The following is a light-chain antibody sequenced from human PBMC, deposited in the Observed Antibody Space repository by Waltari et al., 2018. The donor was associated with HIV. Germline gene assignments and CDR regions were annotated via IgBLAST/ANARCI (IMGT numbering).Light chain of an antibody. Sequence: QSALTQPPSASGSLGQSVTISCTGTGSDLGGFDSVSWFQQHPGKVPKLIIDEVTQRPSGVPDRFSGSKSGNTASLTVSGLQADDEADYYCSSYESINNHVVFGGGTSLTVL. CDR1: GSDLGGFDS. CDR3: SSYESINNHVV. J-gene: IGLJ2*01. V-gene: IGLV2-8*01. CDR2: EVT.